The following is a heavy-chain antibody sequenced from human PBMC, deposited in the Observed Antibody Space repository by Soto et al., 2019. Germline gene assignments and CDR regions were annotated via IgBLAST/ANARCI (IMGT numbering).Heavy chain of an antibody. CDR3: ARGSRMSIPAASGRDYYYHGLDV. V-gene: IGHV4-34*01. CDR1: GGSFSGYY. D-gene: IGHD2-21*01. CDR2: INHRGSI. Sequence: QVQLQQWGAGLLKPSETLSLNCAVYGGSFSGYYWSWIRQPPGKGLEWIGEINHRGSINYNPSLTSRVTMSVDTSRNQFSLKLNSGTAADTAVFYCARGSRMSIPAASGRDYYYHGLDVWGQGTAVTVSS. J-gene: IGHJ6*02.